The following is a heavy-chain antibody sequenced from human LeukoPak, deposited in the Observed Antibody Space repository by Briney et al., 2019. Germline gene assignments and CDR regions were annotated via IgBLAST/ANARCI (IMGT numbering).Heavy chain of an antibody. J-gene: IGHJ4*02. CDR2: ISYDGSNK. CDR3: AKRGFWSGYYGSDLDY. CDR1: GFTFSSYG. Sequence: GGSLRLSCAASGFTFSSYGMHWVRQAPVKGLEWVAVISYDGSNKYYADSVKGRFTISRDNSKNTLYLQMNSLRAEDTAVYYCAKRGFWSGYYGSDLDYWGQGTLVTVSS. V-gene: IGHV3-30*18. D-gene: IGHD3-3*01.